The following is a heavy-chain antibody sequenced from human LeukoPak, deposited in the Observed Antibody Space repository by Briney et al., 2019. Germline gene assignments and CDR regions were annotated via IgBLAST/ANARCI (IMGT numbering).Heavy chain of an antibody. Sequence: SETLSLTCTVSGGSMSSDTYYWSWIRQPAGKGLEWIGRIYTGGNTDYNPSLKSRVTISVDTSKKQVSLKLSSVTAAGTAVYYCARQKITFGGVIVIRNWFDPWGQGTLVTVSS. V-gene: IGHV4-61*02. CDR2: IYTGGNT. CDR1: GGSMSSDTYY. CDR3: ARQKITFGGVIVIRNWFDP. D-gene: IGHD3-16*02. J-gene: IGHJ5*02.